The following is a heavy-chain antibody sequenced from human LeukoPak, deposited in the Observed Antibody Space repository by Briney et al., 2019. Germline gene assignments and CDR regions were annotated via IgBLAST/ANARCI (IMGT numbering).Heavy chain of an antibody. J-gene: IGHJ4*02. CDR3: AKATQRLAFDY. CDR2: IYYSGST. Sequence: SETLSLTCTVSDGPISSYYWSWIRQPPGKGLEWIGNIYYSGSTNYNPSLKSRVTISLDTSKNQLSLRLSSVTAADTAVYYCAKATQRLAFDYWGQGTLVTVSS. V-gene: IGHV4-59*01. CDR1: DGPISSYY. D-gene: IGHD6-25*01.